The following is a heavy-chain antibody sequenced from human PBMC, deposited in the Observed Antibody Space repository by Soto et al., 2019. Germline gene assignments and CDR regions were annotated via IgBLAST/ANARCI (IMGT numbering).Heavy chain of an antibody. Sequence: ASVKGSCKASGYTFTSYYMHWVRQAPGQGLEWMGIINPSGGSTSYAQKFQGRVTMTRDTSTSTVYMELSSLRSEDTAVYYCARDLYGSGSYPNHILGYWGQGTLVTVSS. D-gene: IGHD3-10*01. CDR3: ARDLYGSGSYPNHILGY. V-gene: IGHV1-46*01. J-gene: IGHJ4*02. CDR2: INPSGGST. CDR1: GYTFTSYY.